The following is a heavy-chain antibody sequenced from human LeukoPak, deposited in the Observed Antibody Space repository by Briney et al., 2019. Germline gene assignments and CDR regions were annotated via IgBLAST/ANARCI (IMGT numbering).Heavy chain of an antibody. J-gene: IGHJ5*02. CDR2: IYWDDDK. CDR1: GFSLSTSGVG. Sequence: SGPTLVNPTQTLTLTCTFSGFSLSTSGVGVGWIRQPPGKALEWLALIYWDDDKRYSPSLKSRLTITKDTSKNQVVLTMTNMDPVDTASYYCAHNTKIRYSSSWYRSENWFDPWGQGTLVTVSS. V-gene: IGHV2-5*02. D-gene: IGHD6-13*01. CDR3: AHNTKIRYSSSWYRSENWFDP.